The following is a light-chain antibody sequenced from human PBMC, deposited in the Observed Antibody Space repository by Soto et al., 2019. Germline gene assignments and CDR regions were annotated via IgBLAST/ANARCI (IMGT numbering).Light chain of an antibody. CDR3: QQSYRTSIT. CDR2: AAS. V-gene: IGKV1-39*01. CDR1: QGISTY. Sequence: IQLTQSPSSLSASVGDRVTITCRASQGISTYLAWYQHKPGKAPEVLIYAASNLQSGVPSRFSGSGSGTDFTLTISSLQPADSATYYCQQSYRTSITFGQGTRLEIK. J-gene: IGKJ5*01.